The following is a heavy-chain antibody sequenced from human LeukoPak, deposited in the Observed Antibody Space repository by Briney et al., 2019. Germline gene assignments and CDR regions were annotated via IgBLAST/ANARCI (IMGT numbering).Heavy chain of an antibody. Sequence: SQTLSLTCTVSGGSISSGSYYWGWIRQPAGKGLEWIGRIYTSGSTNYNPSLKSRVTISVDTSKNQFSLKLSSVTAADTAVYYCARDSYDFWSGSYYYYGMDVWGQGTTVTVSS. D-gene: IGHD3-3*01. V-gene: IGHV4-61*02. CDR1: GGSISSGSYY. CDR2: IYTSGST. CDR3: ARDSYDFWSGSYYYYGMDV. J-gene: IGHJ6*02.